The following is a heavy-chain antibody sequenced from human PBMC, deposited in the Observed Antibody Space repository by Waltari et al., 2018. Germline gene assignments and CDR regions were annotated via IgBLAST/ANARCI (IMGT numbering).Heavy chain of an antibody. Sequence: VQLVQSRAEEKKPGSAVMVYCRVSGDPLTSDAIHWVRQAPGQGLEWVGRIIPIFATVNFAQKFQDRVTITAATSTSTDYMEVSSLRSDDTAMYYCAVTLSAAPFYGLDVWGQGTTVTVFS. J-gene: IGHJ6*02. D-gene: IGHD6-13*01. CDR2: IIPIFATV. CDR3: AVTLSAAPFYGLDV. CDR1: GDPLTSDA. V-gene: IGHV1-69*08.